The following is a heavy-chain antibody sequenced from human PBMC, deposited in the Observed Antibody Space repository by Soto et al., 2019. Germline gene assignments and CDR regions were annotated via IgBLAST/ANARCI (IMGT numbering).Heavy chain of an antibody. CDR1: GGTFSSYA. J-gene: IGHJ6*02. CDR3: ATVNTIFGVVIHYYYGMDV. Sequence: SVKVSCKASGGTFSSYAISWVRQAPGQGLEWMGGIIPIFGTANYAQKFQGRVTITADESTSAAYMELSSLRSEDTAVYYCATVNTIFGVVIHYYYGMDVWGQGTTVTVSS. D-gene: IGHD3-3*01. CDR2: IIPIFGTA. V-gene: IGHV1-69*13.